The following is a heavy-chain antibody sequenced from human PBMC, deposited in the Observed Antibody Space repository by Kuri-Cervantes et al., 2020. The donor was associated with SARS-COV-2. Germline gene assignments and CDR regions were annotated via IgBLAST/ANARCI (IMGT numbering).Heavy chain of an antibody. V-gene: IGHV3-30-3*01. J-gene: IGHJ3*02. D-gene: IGHD4-11*01. Sequence: LSLTCAASGFTFSSYAMPWVRQAPGKGLEWVAVISYDGSNKYYADSVKGRFTISRDNAKNSLYLQMNSLRAEDTAVYYCARAGKLQRQGGGTGAFDIWGQGTMVTVSS. CDR3: ARAGKLQRQGGGTGAFDI. CDR2: ISYDGSNK. CDR1: GFTFSSYA.